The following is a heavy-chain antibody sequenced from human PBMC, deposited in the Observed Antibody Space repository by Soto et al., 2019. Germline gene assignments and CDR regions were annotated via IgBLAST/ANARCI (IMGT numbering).Heavy chain of an antibody. J-gene: IGHJ4*02. Sequence: SETLSLTCTVSGGSISSYYWSWIRQPPGKGLEWIGYIYYSGSTNYNPSLKSRVTISVDLSKNRFSLRLSSVTTADTALYYCARTTAVPNTLRWRYLLDYWGQGTHVTVSS. D-gene: IGHD4-17*01. V-gene: IGHV4-59*01. CDR2: IYYSGST. CDR3: ARTTAVPNTLRWRYLLDY. CDR1: GGSISSYY.